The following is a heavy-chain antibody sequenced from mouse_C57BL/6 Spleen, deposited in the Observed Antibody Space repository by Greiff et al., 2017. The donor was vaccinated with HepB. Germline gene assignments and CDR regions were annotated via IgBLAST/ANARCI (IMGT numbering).Heavy chain of an antibody. CDR2: INPNNGGT. CDR1: GYTFTDYN. Sequence: EVKLEESGPELVKPGASVKIPCKASGYTFTDYNMDWVKQSHGKSLEWIGDINPNNGGTIYNQKFKGKATLTVDKSSSTAYMELRSLTSEDTAVYYCARRTGTAWFAYWGQGTLVTVSA. J-gene: IGHJ3*01. D-gene: IGHD4-1*01. CDR3: ARRTGTAWFAY. V-gene: IGHV1-18*01.